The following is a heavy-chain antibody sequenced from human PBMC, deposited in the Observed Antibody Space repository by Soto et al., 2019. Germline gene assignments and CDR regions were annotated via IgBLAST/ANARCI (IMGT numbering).Heavy chain of an antibody. D-gene: IGHD3-9*01. Sequence: ASVKVSCKASGYTFTGYYMHWVRQAPGQGLEWMGWISAYNGNTNYAQKLQGRVTMTTDTSTSTAYMELRSLRSDDTAVYYCARDTYYDILTGYSMVEYYYYGMDVWGQGTTVTVSS. CDR2: ISAYNGNT. J-gene: IGHJ6*02. CDR3: ARDTYYDILTGYSMVEYYYYGMDV. CDR1: GYTFTGYY. V-gene: IGHV1-18*04.